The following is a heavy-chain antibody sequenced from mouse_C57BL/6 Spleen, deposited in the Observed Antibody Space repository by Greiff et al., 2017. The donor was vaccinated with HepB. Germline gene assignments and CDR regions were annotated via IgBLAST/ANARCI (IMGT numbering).Heavy chain of an antibody. Sequence: QVQLQQSGAELVKPGASVKISCKASGYAFSSYWMNWVKQRPGKGLEWIGQIYPGDGDTNYNGKFKGKATLTADKSSSTAYMQLSSLTSEDSAVYYCARKGDGYYSPFAYWGQGTLVTVSA. CDR3: ARKGDGYYSPFAY. D-gene: IGHD2-3*01. J-gene: IGHJ3*01. CDR2: IYPGDGDT. V-gene: IGHV1-80*01. CDR1: GYAFSSYW.